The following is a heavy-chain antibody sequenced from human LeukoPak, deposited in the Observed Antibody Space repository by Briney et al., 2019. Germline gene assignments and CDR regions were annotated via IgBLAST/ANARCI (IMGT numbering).Heavy chain of an antibody. V-gene: IGHV4-59*01. Sequence: PSETLSLTCTVSGGSISSYYWSWIRQPPGEGLEWLGYIYYSGSTNYNPSLKSRVTISVDTSKNQFSLKRRPVTAADTAVYYCARVTGYMIEDYFDYWGQGTLVTVSS. CDR2: IYYSGST. J-gene: IGHJ4*02. D-gene: IGHD3-22*01. CDR1: GGSISSYY. CDR3: ARVTGYMIEDYFDY.